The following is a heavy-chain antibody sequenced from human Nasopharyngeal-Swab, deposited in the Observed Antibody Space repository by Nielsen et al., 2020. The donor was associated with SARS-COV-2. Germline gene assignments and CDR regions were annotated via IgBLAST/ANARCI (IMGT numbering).Heavy chain of an antibody. V-gene: IGHV4-39*01. CDR1: GGSISSGGYS. CDR2: IYYSGST. J-gene: IGHJ6*03. CDR3: ARLALVDYLPGYMDV. Sequence: SETLSLTCAVSGGSISSGGYSWSWIRQPPGKGLEWIGSIYYSGSTYYNPSLKSRVTISVDTSNNQFSLMLTSVTAADTAIYFCARLALVDYLPGYMDVWGKGTPVTVSS. D-gene: IGHD4-11*01.